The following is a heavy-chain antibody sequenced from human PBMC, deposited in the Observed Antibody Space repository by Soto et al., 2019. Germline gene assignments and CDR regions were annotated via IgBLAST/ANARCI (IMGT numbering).Heavy chain of an antibody. V-gene: IGHV3-30*03. Sequence: QVQLVESGGGVVKAGWSLRLSCAASGFNFSTYSLHWVRQAPGKGLEVVAIISYDAIKIDYGESVKGRFTISRDNSKNTLYLQMSDLKSEDTAVYYCARDLCHEITMEGLEIHNWGQGTMVTVSS. CDR3: ARDLCHEITMEGLEIHN. D-gene: IGHD3-10*01. J-gene: IGHJ4*02. CDR1: GFNFSTYS. CDR2: ISYDAIKI.